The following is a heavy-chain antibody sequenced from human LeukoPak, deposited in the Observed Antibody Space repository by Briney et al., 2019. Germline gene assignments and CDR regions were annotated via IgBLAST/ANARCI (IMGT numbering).Heavy chain of an antibody. CDR2: ISGSGGST. CDR3: AKGGRSGDAFDI. D-gene: IGHD3-16*01. V-gene: IGHV3-23*01. J-gene: IGHJ3*02. Sequence: GGSLRLSCAASGFTFSSYAMSWVRQAPGKGLEWVSAISGSGGSTYYADSVKGRFTISRDNSKNTLCLQMNSLRAEDTAVYYCAKGGRSGDAFDIWGQGTMVTVSS. CDR1: GFTFSSYA.